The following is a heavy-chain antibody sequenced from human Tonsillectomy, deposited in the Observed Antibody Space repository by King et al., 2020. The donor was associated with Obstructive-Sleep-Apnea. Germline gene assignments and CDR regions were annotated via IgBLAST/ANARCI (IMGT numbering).Heavy chain of an antibody. J-gene: IGHJ5*02. CDR2: IKTNTGNP. V-gene: IGHV7-4-1*02. D-gene: IGHD1-1*01. Sequence: QLVQSGAVLKKPGASVKVSCKASGYTFTSYALNWVRQAPGQGLEWMGWIKTNTGNPTYAQGFTGRFVFSLDTSVSTAYLQISSLKAEDTAVYYCASPRYNWNDEVPWFDPWGQGTLVTVSS. CDR3: ASPRYNWNDEVPWFDP. CDR1: GYTFTSYA.